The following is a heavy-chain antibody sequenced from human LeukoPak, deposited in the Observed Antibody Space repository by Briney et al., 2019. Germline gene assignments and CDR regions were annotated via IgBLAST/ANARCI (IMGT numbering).Heavy chain of an antibody. V-gene: IGHV6-1*01. CDR3: ARSDSSSSLNWYDP. J-gene: IGHJ5*02. Sequence: SQTLSPTCAISGDSVSSNSAAWNWSRQSPSRGLEWLGRTYYRAKWYNDYAVSGKGRITINPDTSKNQFCLQLTSVTPEYTAVYYCARSDSSSSLNWYDPWGQETLVTVSS. CDR2: TYYRAKWYN. CDR1: GDSVSSNSAA. D-gene: IGHD6-6*01.